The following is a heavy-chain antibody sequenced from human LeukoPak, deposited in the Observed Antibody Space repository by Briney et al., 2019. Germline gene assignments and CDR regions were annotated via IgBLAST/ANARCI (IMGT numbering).Heavy chain of an antibody. CDR1: GGSISSYY. J-gene: IGHJ6*03. Sequence: PSETLSLTCTVSGGSISSYYWSWIRQPPGKGLEWIGYIYYSGSTNYNPSLKSRVTISVDTSKNQFSLKLSSVTAADAAVYYCARVRGYYYTDVWGRGTTVTVSS. CDR3: ARVRGYYYTDV. CDR2: IYYSGST. V-gene: IGHV4-59*01.